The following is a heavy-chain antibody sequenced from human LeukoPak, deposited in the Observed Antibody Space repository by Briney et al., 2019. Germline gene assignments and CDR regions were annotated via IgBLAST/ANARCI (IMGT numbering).Heavy chain of an antibody. D-gene: IGHD3-10*01. CDR2: IYNSGST. CDR1: GGSISSYY. CDR3: ARVGGMVRGVIITYYFDY. Sequence: AETLSLTCTVSGGSISSYYWSWIRQPPGKGLEWIGYIYNSGSTNYNPSLKSRVTISVDTSKNQFSLKLSSVTAADTAVYYCARVGGMVRGVIITYYFDYWGRGTLVTVFS. V-gene: IGHV4-59*08. J-gene: IGHJ4*02.